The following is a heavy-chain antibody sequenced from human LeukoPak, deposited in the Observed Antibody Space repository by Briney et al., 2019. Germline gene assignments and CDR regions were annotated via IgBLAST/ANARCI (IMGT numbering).Heavy chain of an antibody. Sequence: SETLSLTCTVSGGSIGSYYWSWIRQPAGKGLEWIGRIYTSGSTNYNPSLKSRVTMSVDTSKNQFSLKLSSVTAADTAVYYCARSMVRGVKVWYFDLWGRGTLVTVSS. CDR2: IYTSGST. J-gene: IGHJ2*01. V-gene: IGHV4-4*07. CDR1: GGSIGSYY. D-gene: IGHD3-10*01. CDR3: ARSMVRGVKVWYFDL.